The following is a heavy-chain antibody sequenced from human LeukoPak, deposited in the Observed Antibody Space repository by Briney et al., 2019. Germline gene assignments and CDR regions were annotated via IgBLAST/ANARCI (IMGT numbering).Heavy chain of an antibody. CDR2: IWYDGSNE. CDR3: VKDRLGGIVDQLDH. CDR1: GFTFRSYG. J-gene: IGHJ4*02. D-gene: IGHD3-16*01. V-gene: IGHV3-33*03. Sequence: PGGSLRLSCVASGFTFRSYGMHWVRQAPGKGLEWVAVIWYDGSNEHYADSVKGRFAISRDNSKNTLSLQMDSLRVGDSAVYYCVKDRLGGIVDQLDHWGQGTLVTVSS.